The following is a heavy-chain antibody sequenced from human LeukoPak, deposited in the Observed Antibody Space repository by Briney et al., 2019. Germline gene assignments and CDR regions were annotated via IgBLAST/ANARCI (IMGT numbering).Heavy chain of an antibody. Sequence: GSLRLSCAASGFTFSSYGMHWVRQAPGKGLEWVAVISYDGSNKYYADSVKGRFTISRDNSKNTLYLQMNSLRAEDTAVYYCAKDSGSGSVDYWGQGTLVTVSS. V-gene: IGHV3-30*18. CDR3: AKDSGSGSVDY. J-gene: IGHJ4*02. D-gene: IGHD6-19*01. CDR2: ISYDGSNK. CDR1: GFTFSSYG.